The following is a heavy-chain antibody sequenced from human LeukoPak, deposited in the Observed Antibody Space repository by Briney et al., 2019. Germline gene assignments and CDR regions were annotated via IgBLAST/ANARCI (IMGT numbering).Heavy chain of an antibody. Sequence: ASVKVSCKASGYTFTGYYMHWVRQAPGQGLEWMGWISAYNGNTIYAQKFQGRVTMTEDTSTDTAYMELNSLRSDDTAVYYCATDPGEIVPAAKGPRGDYCYGMDVWGQGTTVTVSS. CDR3: ATDPGEIVPAAKGPRGDYCYGMDV. CDR2: ISAYNGNT. D-gene: IGHD2-2*01. CDR1: GYTFTGYY. V-gene: IGHV1/OR15-2*02. J-gene: IGHJ6*02.